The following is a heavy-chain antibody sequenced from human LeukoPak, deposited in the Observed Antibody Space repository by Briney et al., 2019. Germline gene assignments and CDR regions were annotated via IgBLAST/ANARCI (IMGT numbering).Heavy chain of an antibody. V-gene: IGHV4-31*03. CDR1: GGSISSGGYY. D-gene: IGHD3-22*01. CDR2: IYYSGST. Sequence: SETLSLTCTVSGGSISSGGYYWSWIRQHPGKGQEWIGYIYYSGSTYYNPSLESRVTISVDTSKNQFSLKLSSVTAADTAVYYCARDFDRGAFDYWGQGTLVTVSS. J-gene: IGHJ4*02. CDR3: ARDFDRGAFDY.